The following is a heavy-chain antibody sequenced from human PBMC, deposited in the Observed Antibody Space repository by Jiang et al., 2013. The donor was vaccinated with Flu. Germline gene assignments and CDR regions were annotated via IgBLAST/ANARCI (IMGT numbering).Heavy chain of an antibody. J-gene: IGHJ3*01. V-gene: IGHV4-39*01. CDR1: GGFVTSTGYY. CDR2: VYEGGRT. CDR3: ARRNYYASGSPV. D-gene: IGHD3-10*01. Sequence: LLKPSETLSLTCIVSGGFVTSTGYYWVWIRQPPGRGLEWVGSVYEGGRTFYNPSLESRTTISVGTSKNQFSLRLSSVTAADTAVYYCARRNYYASGSPVWGQGTMVTVSS.